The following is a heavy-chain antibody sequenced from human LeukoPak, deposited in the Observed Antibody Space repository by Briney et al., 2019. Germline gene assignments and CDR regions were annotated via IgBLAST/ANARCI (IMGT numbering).Heavy chain of an antibody. D-gene: IGHD5-24*01. CDR1: GGSISSGDYY. V-gene: IGHV4-30-4*01. CDR2: IYYSGST. J-gene: IGHJ4*02. CDR3: AGDVREGYNYDY. Sequence: NTSETLSLTCTVSGGSISSGDYYWSWIRQPPGKGLEWIGYIYYSGSTYYNPSLKSRVTISVDTSKNQFSLKLSSVTAADTAVYYCAGDVREGYNYDYWGQGTLATVSS.